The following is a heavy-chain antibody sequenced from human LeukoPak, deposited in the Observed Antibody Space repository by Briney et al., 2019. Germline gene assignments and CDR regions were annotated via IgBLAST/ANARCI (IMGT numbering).Heavy chain of an antibody. Sequence: GESLKISCKGSGYRFTSYWIGWVRQMPGKGLEWMGIIYPGDSDTRYSPSFQGQVTISADKSISTAYLQWSSLKASDTAMYYCARGTTVTTFYFDYWGQGTLVTVSS. J-gene: IGHJ4*02. D-gene: IGHD4-17*01. CDR2: IYPGDSDT. CDR3: ARGTTVTTFYFDY. CDR1: GYRFTSYW. V-gene: IGHV5-51*01.